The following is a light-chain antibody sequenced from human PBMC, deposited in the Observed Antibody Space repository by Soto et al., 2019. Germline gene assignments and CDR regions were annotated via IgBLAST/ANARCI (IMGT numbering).Light chain of an antibody. J-gene: IGKJ1*01. CDR2: GAS. Sequence: EIVMTQSPATLSLSPGDRATLSCRASQSVGSTLVWYQQKPGQAPRILIYGASTRATGIPARFSGSGSGTEFTLPISSLQSEDFAVYYCQQYSSWPLWTFGPGNKVEIK. CDR3: QQYSSWPLWT. V-gene: IGKV3-15*01. CDR1: QSVGST.